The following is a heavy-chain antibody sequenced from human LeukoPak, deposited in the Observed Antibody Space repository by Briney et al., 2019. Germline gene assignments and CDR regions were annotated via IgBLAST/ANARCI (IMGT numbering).Heavy chain of an antibody. Sequence: AGGSLRLPCAASGFTFSSYSMNWVRQDPGRGLEWVSYISSSSSTMYYADSLKGRFTISRDNAQNSLYLQMNSLRAEDTAVYYCARGPGSDDHYFDHWGQGTLVTVSS. D-gene: IGHD3-10*01. J-gene: IGHJ4*02. CDR1: GFTFSSYS. CDR2: ISSSSSTM. CDR3: ARGPGSDDHYFDH. V-gene: IGHV3-48*04.